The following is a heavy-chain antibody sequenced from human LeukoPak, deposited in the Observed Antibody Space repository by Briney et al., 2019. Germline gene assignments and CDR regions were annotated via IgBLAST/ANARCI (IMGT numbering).Heavy chain of an antibody. D-gene: IGHD6-19*01. CDR1: GFTFSSYA. CDR2: ISGSGGST. Sequence: GGSLRLSCAASGFTFSSYAMSWVRQAPGKGLEWVSAISGSGGSTYYADPVKGRFTISRDNSKNTLYLQMNSLRAEDTAVYYCATIGIAVAGTMDYWGQGTLVTVSS. V-gene: IGHV3-23*01. CDR3: ATIGIAVAGTMDY. J-gene: IGHJ4*02.